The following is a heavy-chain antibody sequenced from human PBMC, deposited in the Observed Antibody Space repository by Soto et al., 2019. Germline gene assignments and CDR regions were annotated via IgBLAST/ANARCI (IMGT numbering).Heavy chain of an antibody. CDR2: INHSGST. V-gene: IGHV4-34*01. CDR1: GGSFRAYY. J-gene: IGHJ6*02. D-gene: IGHD2-2*01. CDR3: ARLHGYCISSSCHGHYAMDV. Sequence: PSETLSRTSAVYGGSFRAYYWSWIRQPPGKGLEWIGEINHSGSTNYNPSLKSRVTISVDTSKNQFSLKLSSVTAADTAVYYCARLHGYCISSSCHGHYAMDVWGQGTTVT.